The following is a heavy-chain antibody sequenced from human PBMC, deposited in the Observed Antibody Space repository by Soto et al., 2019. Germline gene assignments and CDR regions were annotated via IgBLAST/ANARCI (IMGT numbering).Heavy chain of an antibody. V-gene: IGHV1-69*01. CDR3: ARAIAVAGNYYYSYGMDV. J-gene: IGHJ6*02. Sequence: QVQLVQSGAEVKKPGSSVKVSCKASGGTFSSYAISWVRQAPGQGLEWMGGIIPIFGTANYAQKFQGRVTITADESTSTAYMELRSLRSEDTAVYYCARAIAVAGNYYYSYGMDVWGQGTTVTVSS. D-gene: IGHD6-19*01. CDR2: IIPIFGTA. CDR1: GGTFSSYA.